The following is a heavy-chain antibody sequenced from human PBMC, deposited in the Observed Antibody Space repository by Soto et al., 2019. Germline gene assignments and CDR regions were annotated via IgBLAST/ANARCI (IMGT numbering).Heavy chain of an antibody. J-gene: IGHJ4*02. CDR3: ARDLTAVAGLRYFDY. D-gene: IGHD6-19*01. CDR2: INPSGGST. CDR1: GYTFTSYY. V-gene: IGHV1-46*01. Sequence: QVQLVQSGAEVKKPGASVKVSCKASGYTFTSYYMHWVRQAPGQGLEWMGIINPSGGSTSYAQKFQGRVTMTRDTSTSTVYMELSSLRSEDTAVYYCARDLTAVAGLRYFDYWGQGTLVTVSS.